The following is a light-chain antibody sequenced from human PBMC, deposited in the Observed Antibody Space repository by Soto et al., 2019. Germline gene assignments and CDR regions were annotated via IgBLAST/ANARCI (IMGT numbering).Light chain of an antibody. Sequence: DIQMTQSPPTLSASVGDRVTLTCRASQSISGWLAWYQQKPGKAPKLLIYAASTLQSGVPSRFSGSGSGTEFTLTISSLQPEDFATYYCQQLNSYPQITFGQGTRLEIK. CDR3: QQLNSYPQIT. V-gene: IGKV1-5*01. CDR2: AAS. CDR1: QSISGW. J-gene: IGKJ5*01.